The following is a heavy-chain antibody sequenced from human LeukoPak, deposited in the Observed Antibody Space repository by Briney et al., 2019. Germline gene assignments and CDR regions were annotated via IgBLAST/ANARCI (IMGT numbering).Heavy chain of an antibody. Sequence: TSETLSLTCTVSGGSIMSDYWSWIRQPPGKGLEWIGYIYYSGSTNCNPSLKSRVSISVDTSKNHFSLKLSSVTAADTAVYYCARVDYSHYFYRWGRGTLVTVSS. CDR2: IYYSGST. D-gene: IGHD3-16*01. V-gene: IGHV4-59*01. CDR1: GGSIMSDY. CDR3: ARVDYSHYFYR. J-gene: IGHJ2*01.